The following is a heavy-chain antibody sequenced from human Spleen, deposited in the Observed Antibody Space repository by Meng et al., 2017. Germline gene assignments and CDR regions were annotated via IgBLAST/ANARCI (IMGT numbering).Heavy chain of an antibody. CDR3: ARQYSSSLRIFDY. CDR1: GGSVSSGSYY. Sequence: GPLRGSGPGLVRPSETLSLTCTVSGGSVSSGSYYWSWIRQPPGKGLEWIGYIYYSGNTNCNPSLKSRVTISLDTSKNQFSLKLSRLRSDDTAVYYCARQYSSSLRIFDYWGQGTLVTVSS. CDR2: IYYSGNT. J-gene: IGHJ4*02. V-gene: IGHV4-61*01. D-gene: IGHD6-6*01.